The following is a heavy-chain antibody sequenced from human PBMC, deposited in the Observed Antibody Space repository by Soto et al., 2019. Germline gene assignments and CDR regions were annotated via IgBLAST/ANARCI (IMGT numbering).Heavy chain of an antibody. CDR3: ARVNLSPWSGYFDY. CDR1: GFTFSSYG. D-gene: IGHD3-3*01. V-gene: IGHV3-33*01. CDR2: IWYDGSNK. Sequence: GALRLSCASSGFTFSSYGMHWVRQAPGKGLEWVAVIWYDGSNKYYADSVKGRFTISRDNSKNTLYLQMNSLRAEDTAVYYCARVNLSPWSGYFDYWGQGTLVTVYS. J-gene: IGHJ4*02.